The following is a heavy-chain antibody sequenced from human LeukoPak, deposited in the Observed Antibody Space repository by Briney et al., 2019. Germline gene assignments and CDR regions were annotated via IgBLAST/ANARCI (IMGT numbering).Heavy chain of an antibody. D-gene: IGHD3-10*01. J-gene: IGHJ4*01. CDR3: AKYTSGTSYRGLDQ. Sequence: GGSLRLSCGASGLTVSSYAMSWVRQAPGKGLEWVSTIIGSTANTYYADSVKGRSTISRDDSKNTVYLQMNSLRAEDTAVYSCAKYTSGTSYRGLDQWGHGTLVTVSS. CDR1: GLTVSSYA. CDR2: IIGSTANT. V-gene: IGHV3-23*01.